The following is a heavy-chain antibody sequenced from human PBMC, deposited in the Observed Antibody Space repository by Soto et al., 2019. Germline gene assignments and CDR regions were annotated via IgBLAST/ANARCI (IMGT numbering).Heavy chain of an antibody. J-gene: IGHJ4*02. CDR1: GFTFSCYA. D-gene: IGHD6-19*01. Sequence: QVQLVESGGGVVQPGRSLRLSCAASGFTFSCYAMHWVRQAPGKGLEGVAVIAYEGSNKYYTDSVKGPFTISRDNSKKLYLQTNSLKAEDTAVYYSVRDNSPNSRGWHNRHFDYWGQGTLGTVSS. V-gene: IGHV3-30-3*01. CDR3: VRDNSPNSRGWHNRHFDY. CDR2: IAYEGSNK.